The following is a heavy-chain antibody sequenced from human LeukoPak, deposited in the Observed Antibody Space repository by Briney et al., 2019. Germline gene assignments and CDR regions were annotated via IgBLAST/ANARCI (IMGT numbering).Heavy chain of an antibody. D-gene: IGHD6-13*01. V-gene: IGHV3-43*02. CDR1: GFTFVDSA. CDR2: ISGGGTAT. J-gene: IGHJ4*02. Sequence: GGSLRLSCEASGFTFVDSAMHWVRQGPGKGLEWVSVISGGGTATYYADSVKGRFTMSRDNSKNSLYLQMNSLRTEDTALYYCAKDRGNWGQGTLVTVSS. CDR3: AKDRGN.